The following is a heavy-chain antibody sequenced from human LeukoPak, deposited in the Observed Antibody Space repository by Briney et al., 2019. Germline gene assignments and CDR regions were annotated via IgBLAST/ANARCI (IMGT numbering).Heavy chain of an antibody. V-gene: IGHV3-30*04. D-gene: IGHD3-10*01. CDR2: ISYDGRNK. Sequence: GGSLRLSCAASGFSFSSYAIHWVRQAPGKGLEWVAVISYDGRNKYYADSVKGRFTVSRDNSQNTVYLQMNSLRAEDTAVYYCAKDGEWGQFDNWGQGTLVTVSS. J-gene: IGHJ4*02. CDR1: GFSFSSYA. CDR3: AKDGEWGQFDN.